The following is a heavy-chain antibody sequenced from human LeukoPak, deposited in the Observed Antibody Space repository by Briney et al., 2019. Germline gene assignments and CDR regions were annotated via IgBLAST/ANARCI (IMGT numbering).Heavy chain of an antibody. CDR3: ARLRIQLWALDY. Sequence: SETLSLTCTVSGGSISSYYWSWIRQPPGKGLEWIGYIYYSGSTNYNPSLKSRVTISVDTSKNQISLKLNSVTAADTAVYYCARLRIQLWALDYWGQGTLVTVSS. V-gene: IGHV4-59*08. CDR2: IYYSGST. D-gene: IGHD5-18*01. J-gene: IGHJ4*02. CDR1: GGSISSYY.